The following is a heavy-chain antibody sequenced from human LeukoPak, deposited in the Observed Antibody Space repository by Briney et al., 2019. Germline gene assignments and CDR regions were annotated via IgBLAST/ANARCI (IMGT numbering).Heavy chain of an antibody. Sequence: SVNVSCTASGYTFTSYGISWVRQAPGQGLEWMGWISAYNGNTSYAQKLQGRVTMTTDTSTSPAYMELESLRSDDTAVYYCARDAGQQLNYFDCWGQGTLVTVSS. CDR1: GYTFTSYG. CDR3: ARDAGQQLNYFDC. CDR2: ISAYNGNT. J-gene: IGHJ4*02. D-gene: IGHD6-13*01. V-gene: IGHV1-18*01.